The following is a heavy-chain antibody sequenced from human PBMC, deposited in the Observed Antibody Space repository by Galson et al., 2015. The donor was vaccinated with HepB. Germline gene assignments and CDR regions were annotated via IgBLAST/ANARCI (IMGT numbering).Heavy chain of an antibody. CDR1: AFPFSTYN. Sequence: SLRLSCAASAFPFSTYNMNWVRQAPGKGLEWVSSISSSSNHRYYADSVKGRFTISRDNADNSLFLQMNSLRDEDTAVYYCARDRELYYDNSAYYYAYYYYGMDVWGQGTTVTVSS. D-gene: IGHD3-22*01. CDR2: ISSSSNHR. J-gene: IGHJ6*02. V-gene: IGHV3-21*01. CDR3: ARDRELYYDNSAYYYAYYYYGMDV.